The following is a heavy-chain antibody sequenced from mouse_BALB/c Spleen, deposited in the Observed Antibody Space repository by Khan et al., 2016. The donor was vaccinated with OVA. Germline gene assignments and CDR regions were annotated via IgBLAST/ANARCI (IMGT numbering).Heavy chain of an antibody. CDR1: GYSITSDYA. V-gene: IGHV3-2*02. D-gene: IGHD1-1*01. CDR2: ISYSGNT. CDR3: ARVYGGDFDY. Sequence: EVQLQESGPGLVKPSQSLSLICTVTGYSITSDYAWNWIRQFPGNKLEWMGFISYSGNTNYNPSLKSRISITRDTSKNQFFLHLNSVTTEDTATYYCARVYGGDFDYWGQGTTLTVFS. J-gene: IGHJ2*01.